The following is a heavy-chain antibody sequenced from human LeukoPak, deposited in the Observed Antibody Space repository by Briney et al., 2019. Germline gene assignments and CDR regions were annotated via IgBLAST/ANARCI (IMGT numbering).Heavy chain of an antibody. D-gene: IGHD2-15*01. CDR3: AKDCSGGSCYSGFDY. CDR1: GSTFSSYA. CDR2: ISGSGGST. V-gene: IGHV3-23*01. Sequence: PGGSLRLSCAASGSTFSSYAMSWVRQAPGKGLEWVSAISGSGGSTYYADSVKGRFTISRDNSKNTLYLQMNSLRAEDTAIYYCAKDCSGGSCYSGFDYWGQGTLVTVSS. J-gene: IGHJ4*02.